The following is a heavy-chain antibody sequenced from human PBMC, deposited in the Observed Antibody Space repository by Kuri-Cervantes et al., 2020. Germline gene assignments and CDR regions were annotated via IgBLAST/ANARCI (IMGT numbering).Heavy chain of an antibody. D-gene: IGHD3-10*01. CDR1: GFTFDDYA. Sequence: GGSLRLSCAASGFTFDDYAMHWVRQAPGKGLEWVSGISWNSGSIGYADSVKGRFTISRDNTKNSLYLQMNSLRAEDTAVYYCARDSGVWFGDYYYGMDVWGQGTTVTVSS. V-gene: IGHV3-9*01. CDR3: ARDSGVWFGDYYYGMDV. CDR2: ISWNSGSI. J-gene: IGHJ6*02.